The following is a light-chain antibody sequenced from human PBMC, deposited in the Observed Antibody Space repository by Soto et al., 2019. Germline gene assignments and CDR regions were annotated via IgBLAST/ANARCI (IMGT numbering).Light chain of an antibody. CDR3: QQSYSTPPFT. V-gene: IGKV1-39*01. CDR2: AAS. Sequence: DIQMTQSPSSLSASVGDRVTITCRASQSISNYLNWYQQKPGKAPKLLIYAASTLQGGVPSTFSGSGSGSYLTLTISSLQPEDFATYYCQQSYSTPPFTFGPGTKVDI. J-gene: IGKJ3*01. CDR1: QSISNY.